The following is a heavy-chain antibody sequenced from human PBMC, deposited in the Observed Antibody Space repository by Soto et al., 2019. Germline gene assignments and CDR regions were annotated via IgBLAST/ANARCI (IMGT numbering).Heavy chain of an antibody. D-gene: IGHD3-10*02. CDR2: IYYSGST. J-gene: IGHJ6*03. CDR1: GGSISSYY. V-gene: IGHV4-59*08. CDR3: ARSYYVTQHYYYYYYMDV. Sequence: PSETLSLTCTVSGGSISSYYWSWIRQPPGKGLEWIGYIYYSGSTNYNPSLKSRVTISVDTSKNQFSLKLSSVTAADTAVYYCARSYYVTQHYYYYYYMDVWGKGTTVTVSS.